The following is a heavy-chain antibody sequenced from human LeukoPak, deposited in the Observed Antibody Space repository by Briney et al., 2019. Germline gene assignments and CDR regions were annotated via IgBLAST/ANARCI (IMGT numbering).Heavy chain of an antibody. Sequence: VKVSCKASGYTFTSYDINWVRQATGQGLEWMGWMNPNSGNTGYAQKFQGRVTMTRNTSISTAYMELSSLRSKDTAVYYCARVVCSSTSCYLSWFDPWGQGTLVTVSS. D-gene: IGHD2-2*01. CDR2: MNPNSGNT. CDR3: ARVVCSSTSCYLSWFDP. CDR1: GYTFTSYD. V-gene: IGHV1-8*01. J-gene: IGHJ5*02.